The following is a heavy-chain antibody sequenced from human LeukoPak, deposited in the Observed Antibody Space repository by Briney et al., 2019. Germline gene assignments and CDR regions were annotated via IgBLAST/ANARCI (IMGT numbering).Heavy chain of an antibody. V-gene: IGHV3-23*01. CDR3: AKSNTTSWCSFDY. CDR2: ISGSGNTT. J-gene: IGHJ4*02. D-gene: IGHD6-13*01. CDR1: GFIFSSYA. Sequence: PGGSLRLSCAAPGFIFSSYAMSWVRQAPGKGLEWVSTISGSGNTTYYADCVKGRFTISRDNTKNTLYLQMDSLRAEDTALYFCAKSNTTSWCSFDYWGQGTLVSVSS.